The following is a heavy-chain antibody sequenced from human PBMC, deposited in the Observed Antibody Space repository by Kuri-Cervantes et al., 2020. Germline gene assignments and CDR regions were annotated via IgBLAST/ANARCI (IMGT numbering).Heavy chain of an antibody. CDR1: GFTFSSYA. V-gene: IGHV3-23*01. CDR3: AKDINSGSGTFAFDI. D-gene: IGHD3-10*01. J-gene: IGHJ3*02. CDR2: ISGSGGST. Sequence: LSLTCAASGFTFSSYAMSWVRQAPGKGLEWVSAISGSGGSTYYADSVKGRFTISRDNSKDTLSLQMNSLRAEDTAIYYCAKDINSGSGTFAFDIWGQGTMVTVSS.